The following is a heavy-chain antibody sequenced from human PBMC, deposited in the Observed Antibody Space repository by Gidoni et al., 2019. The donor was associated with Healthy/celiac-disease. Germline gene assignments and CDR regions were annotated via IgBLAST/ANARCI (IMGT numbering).Heavy chain of an antibody. CDR1: GFTFSDYY. J-gene: IGHJ4*02. Sequence: QVQLVESGGGLVKPGGSLRLSCPASGFTFSDYYMSWIRQAPGKGLEWVSYISSSSSYTNYADSVKGRFTISRDNAKNSLYLQMNSLRAEDTAVYYCAREGSDYYGSGSYYNPVYWGQGTLVTVSS. V-gene: IGHV3-11*05. D-gene: IGHD3-10*01. CDR3: AREGSDYYGSGSYYNPVY. CDR2: ISSSSSYT.